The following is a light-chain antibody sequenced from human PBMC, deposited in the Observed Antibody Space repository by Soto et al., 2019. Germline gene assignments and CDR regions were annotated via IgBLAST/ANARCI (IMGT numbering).Light chain of an antibody. Sequence: EIVMTQSPATLSVSPGERATLSCRASQSVSSNLAWYRQKPGQAPRLLIYGASTRTTGIPARFSGSGSGTAFTLTISRLQSEDCAVYYCQQYNNWPPWTSGQGTKVEIK. V-gene: IGKV3-15*01. CDR3: QQYNNWPPWT. J-gene: IGKJ1*01. CDR1: QSVSSN. CDR2: GAS.